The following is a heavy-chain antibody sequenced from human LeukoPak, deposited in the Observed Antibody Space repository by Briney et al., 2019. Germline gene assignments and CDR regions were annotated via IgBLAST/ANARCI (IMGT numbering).Heavy chain of an antibody. J-gene: IGHJ4*02. CDR3: ARDRGMATIGDSFDY. V-gene: IGHV3-21*01. D-gene: IGHD5-24*01. CDR2: ISSSSDYI. CDR1: GFTFNNYI. Sequence: GGSLRLSCAASGFTFNNYIMNWVRQAPGKGLEWVSSISSSSDYIYYADSVKGRFTISRDNAKNSLYLQMNSLRAEDTAVYYCARDRGMATIGDSFDYWGQGTLVTVSS.